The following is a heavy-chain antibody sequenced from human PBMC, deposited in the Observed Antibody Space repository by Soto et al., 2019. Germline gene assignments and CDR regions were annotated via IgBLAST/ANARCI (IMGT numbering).Heavy chain of an antibody. CDR2: ISYDGSNK. J-gene: IGHJ4*02. CDR3: ARDVAWVSSLDY. V-gene: IGHV3-30-3*01. Sequence: AGGSLRLSCAASGFTFSSYAMHWVRQAPGKGLEWVAVISYDGSNKYYADSVKGRFTISRDNSKNTLYLQMNSLRAEDTAVYYCARDVAWVSSLDYWGQGTLVTVSS. D-gene: IGHD3-3*02. CDR1: GFTFSSYA.